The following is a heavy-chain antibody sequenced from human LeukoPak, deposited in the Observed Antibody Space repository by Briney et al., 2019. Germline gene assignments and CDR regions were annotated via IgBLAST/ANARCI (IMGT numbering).Heavy chain of an antibody. V-gene: IGHV3-23*01. D-gene: IGHD3-3*01. Sequence: PSETLSLTCTVSGYSISSGYYWGWIRPPPGKGLEWVSAISGSGGSTYYADSVKGRFTISRDNSKNTLYLQMNSLRAEDTAVYFCAKRVPKPYYYLDVWGKGTTVTVSS. J-gene: IGHJ6*03. CDR2: ISGSGGST. CDR3: AKRVPKPYYYLDV. CDR1: GYSISSGYY.